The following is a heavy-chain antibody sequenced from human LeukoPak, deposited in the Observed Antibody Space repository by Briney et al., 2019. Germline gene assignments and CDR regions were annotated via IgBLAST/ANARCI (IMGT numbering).Heavy chain of an antibody. CDR3: ARGGYSYGYYYYGMDV. D-gene: IGHD5-18*01. Sequence: PSETLSLTCTFSGGSISSYYWSWIRQPAGKGLDGIGRIYTSESTNYNPSLNSRVTMSVDTSKNQFSLKLSSVTAADTAVYYCARGGYSYGYYYYGMDVWGQGTTVTVSS. V-gene: IGHV4-4*07. CDR1: GGSISSYY. CDR2: IYTSEST. J-gene: IGHJ6*02.